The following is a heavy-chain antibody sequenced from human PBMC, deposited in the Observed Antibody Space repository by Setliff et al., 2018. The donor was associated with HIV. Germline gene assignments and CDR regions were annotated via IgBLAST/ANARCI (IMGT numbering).Heavy chain of an antibody. Sequence: AGSLRLSCVSSGFNFTNAWMSWVRQVPGGGLEWIGRIKSKNEGGINDYGAAAKDRFIIPRDDSENTAYLQLKSMKTEDTGTDYCMTDAGESGVNDYGDYVPLDYWGQGTLVTVSS. CDR1: GFNFTNAW. D-gene: IGHD4-17*01. CDR3: MTDAGESGVNDYGDYVPLDY. V-gene: IGHV3-15*01. J-gene: IGHJ4*02. CDR2: IKSKNEGGIN.